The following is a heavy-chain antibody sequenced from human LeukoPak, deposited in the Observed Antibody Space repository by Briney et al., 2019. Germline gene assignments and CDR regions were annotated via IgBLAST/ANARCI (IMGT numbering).Heavy chain of an antibody. CDR1: GFTFTTYS. J-gene: IGHJ3*02. Sequence: GSLRLSCAASGFTFTTYSMNWVRPAPGKGLEWVSAISGSGGSTYYADSVKGRFTISRDNSKNTLYLQMNSLRAEDTAVYYCAKVSGVSDAFDIWGQGTMVTVSS. CDR3: AKVSGVSDAFDI. CDR2: ISGSGGST. V-gene: IGHV3-23*01. D-gene: IGHD3-10*01.